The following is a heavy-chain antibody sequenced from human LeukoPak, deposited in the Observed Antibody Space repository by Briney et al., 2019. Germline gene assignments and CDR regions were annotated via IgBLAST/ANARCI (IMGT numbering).Heavy chain of an antibody. Sequence: SVKVSCKASGGTFSSYAISWVRQAPGQGLEWMGRIIPILGIANYAQKFQGRVTITADKSTSTACMELSSLRSEDTAVYYCARDFGSGSYTDYWGQGTLVTVSS. CDR2: IIPILGIA. CDR3: ARDFGSGSYTDY. CDR1: GGTFSSYA. V-gene: IGHV1-69*04. J-gene: IGHJ4*02. D-gene: IGHD3-10*01.